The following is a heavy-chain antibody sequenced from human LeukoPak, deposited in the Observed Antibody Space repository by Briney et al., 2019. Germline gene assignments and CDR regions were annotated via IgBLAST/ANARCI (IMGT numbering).Heavy chain of an antibody. J-gene: IGHJ4*02. CDR2: IRYDGSNK. D-gene: IGHD3-9*01. Sequence: GGSLRLSCAASGFTFSSYGMHWVRQAPGKGLEWVAFIRYDGSNKYYADSVKGRFTISRDNSKNTLYLQMNSLRAEDTAVYYCAKDQYYDILTGYYNPYFDYWGQGTLVTVSS. CDR1: GFTFSSYG. CDR3: AKDQYYDILTGYYNPYFDY. V-gene: IGHV3-30*02.